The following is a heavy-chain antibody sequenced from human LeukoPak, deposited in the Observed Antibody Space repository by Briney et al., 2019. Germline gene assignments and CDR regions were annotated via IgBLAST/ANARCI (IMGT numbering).Heavy chain of an antibody. CDR1: GFTFSDYY. CDR3: AKGGDYEIYYYYYMDV. CDR2: ISSSGSTI. D-gene: IGHD4-17*01. Sequence: GGSLRLSCAASGFTFSDYYMSWIRQAPGKGLEWVSYISSSGSTIYYADSVKGRFTISRDNSKNTLYLQLSSLRAEDTAVYYCAKGGDYEIYYYYYMDVWGKGTTVTVSS. J-gene: IGHJ6*03. V-gene: IGHV3-11*01.